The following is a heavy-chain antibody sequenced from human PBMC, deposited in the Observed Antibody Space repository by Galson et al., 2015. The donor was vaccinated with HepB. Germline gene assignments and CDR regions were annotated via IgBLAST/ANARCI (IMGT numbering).Heavy chain of an antibody. Sequence: SLRLSCAASGFTFTTYAMSWVRQAPGKGLEWVSGISGSATSTYYADSVKGRFIISRDNSKNTLYLQMNSLRAEDTAVYYCAKPSPYYYDSSGYHYYYGVDVWGQGTTVIVSS. CDR3: AKPSPYYYDSSGYHYYYGVDV. D-gene: IGHD3-22*01. CDR1: GFTFTTYA. V-gene: IGHV3-23*01. CDR2: ISGSATST. J-gene: IGHJ6*02.